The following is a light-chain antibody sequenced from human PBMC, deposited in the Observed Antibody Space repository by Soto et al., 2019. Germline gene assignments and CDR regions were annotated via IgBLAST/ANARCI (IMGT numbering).Light chain of an antibody. Sequence: QCVLTQPPSASGTPGQTGTISSTGSSSNIGTNSVHWFKQLPGTAPKPLIYTNDQRPSGVPDRFSGSKSGTSASLAISGLQSEDEADYYCAVWDDSLNGHVFGAGTKVTVL. J-gene: IGLJ1*01. CDR2: TND. CDR1: SSNIGTNS. CDR3: AVWDDSLNGHV. V-gene: IGLV1-44*01.